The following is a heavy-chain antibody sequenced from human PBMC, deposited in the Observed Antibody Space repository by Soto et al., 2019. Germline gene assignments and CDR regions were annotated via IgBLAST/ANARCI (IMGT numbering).Heavy chain of an antibody. Sequence: SVKVSCKASGGTFSSYAISWVRQAPGQGLEWMGGIIPIFGTANYAQKFQGRVTITADESTSTAYMELSSLRSEDTAVYYCAREITMRRMGMDVWGQGTTVTVSS. D-gene: IGHD3-3*01. CDR1: GGTFSSYA. CDR2: IIPIFGTA. CDR3: AREITMRRMGMDV. J-gene: IGHJ6*02. V-gene: IGHV1-69*13.